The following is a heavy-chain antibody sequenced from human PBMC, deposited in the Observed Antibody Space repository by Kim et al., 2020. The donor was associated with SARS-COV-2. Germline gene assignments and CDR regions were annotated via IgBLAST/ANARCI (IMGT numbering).Heavy chain of an antibody. J-gene: IGHJ6*02. CDR2: ISSNGGST. Sequence: GGSLRLSCSASGFTFSSYAMHWVRQAPGKGLEYVSAISSNGGSTYYADSVKGRFTISRDNSKNTLYLQMSSLRAEDTVVYYCVKDHPNGRSGWYYYYYGMDVWGQGTTVTVSS. CDR3: VKDHPNGRSGWYYYYYGMDV. D-gene: IGHD6-19*01. V-gene: IGHV3-64D*09. CDR1: GFTFSSYA.